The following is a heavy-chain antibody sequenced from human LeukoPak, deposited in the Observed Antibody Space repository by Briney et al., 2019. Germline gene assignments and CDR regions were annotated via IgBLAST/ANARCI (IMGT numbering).Heavy chain of an antibody. CDR2: ISRSNIYK. D-gene: IGHD3-22*01. Sequence: GGSLRLSCAASGFTFDDYTMNWVRLAPGKGLEWVSAISRSNIYKYYADSVKGRFTISRDNAKNSLYLQMNSLRAEDTAVYYCANSRYDSSGYYGIIGYWGQGTLVTVSS. J-gene: IGHJ4*02. CDR1: GFTFDDYT. CDR3: ANSRYDSSGYYGIIGY. V-gene: IGHV3-21*01.